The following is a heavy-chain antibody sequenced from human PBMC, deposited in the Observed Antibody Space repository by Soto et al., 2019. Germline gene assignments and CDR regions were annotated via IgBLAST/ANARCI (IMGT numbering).Heavy chain of an antibody. CDR3: ARGVGAVDF. CDR1: GYTFTSYV. V-gene: IGHV1-18*03. Sequence: VQLVQSGGEVKKPGASVKVSCKASGYTFTSYVITWVRQAPGQGLEWMGWISSYNGNTNSAQKFQGRVTMTTDTSTNTAYMELRSLRSEDMAIYYCARGVGAVDFWGQGTRATVSS. D-gene: IGHD2-15*01. CDR2: ISSYNGNT. J-gene: IGHJ4*02.